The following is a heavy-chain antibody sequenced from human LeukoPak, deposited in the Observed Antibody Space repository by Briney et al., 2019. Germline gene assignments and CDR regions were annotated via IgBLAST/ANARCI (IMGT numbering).Heavy chain of an antibody. CDR2: TFSSGTI. V-gene: IGHV4-61*02. CDR3: ARVPAPRAAGGTYYFDY. D-gene: IGHD6-13*01. J-gene: IGHJ4*02. CDR1: GGSISSGDYY. Sequence: NRSQTLSLTCTVSGGSISSGDYYWSWIRQPPGKGLEWIGRTFSSGTINYNPSLTSRVTMSLDTSKNQFSLKLSSVTAADTAVYYCARVPAPRAAGGTYYFDYWGQGILVTVSS.